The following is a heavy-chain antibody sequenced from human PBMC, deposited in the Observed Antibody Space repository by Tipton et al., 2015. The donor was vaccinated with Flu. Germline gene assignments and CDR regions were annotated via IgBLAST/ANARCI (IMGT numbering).Heavy chain of an antibody. V-gene: IGHV3-7*01. CDR2: INQHGSEK. CDR1: GFTFSSYW. Sequence: AVSGFTFSSYWMSWVRQAPGKGLEWVANINQHGSEKNYVESVKGRCTISRDNAENSVYLQMNSLRGEDTAVYYCARDRGYSTFDYWGQGTLVTVSS. J-gene: IGHJ4*02. CDR3: ARDRGYSTFDY. D-gene: IGHD4-11*01.